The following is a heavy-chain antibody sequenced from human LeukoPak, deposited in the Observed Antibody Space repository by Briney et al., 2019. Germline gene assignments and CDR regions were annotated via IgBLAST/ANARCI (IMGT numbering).Heavy chain of an antibody. D-gene: IGHD3-10*01. CDR1: GYSFTSYW. CDR3: ARSRHYYGSGRYNWFDP. Sequence: GESLKISCKGSGYSFTSYWIGWVRQMPGKGLEWMGIIYPGDSDTRYSPSFQGQVTISADKSISTAYLQWSSLKAPDTAMSYCARSRHYYGSGRYNWFDPWGQGTLVTVSS. V-gene: IGHV5-51*01. CDR2: IYPGDSDT. J-gene: IGHJ5*02.